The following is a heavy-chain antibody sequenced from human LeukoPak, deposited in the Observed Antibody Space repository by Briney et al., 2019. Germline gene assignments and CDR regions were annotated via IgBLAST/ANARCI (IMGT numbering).Heavy chain of an antibody. CDR2: MSNSGENT. CDR1: GYSFTSYG. Sequence: SCKGSGYSFTSYGIIWVRQAPGQGLEWVGIMSNSGENTFYGEAVKGRFTISRDNSQNTLYLQMNSLRPEDTAVYYCAKGGASVTRYVDYWGQGTLVTVSS. V-gene: IGHV3-30*18. D-gene: IGHD4-17*01. J-gene: IGHJ4*02. CDR3: AKGGASVTRYVDY.